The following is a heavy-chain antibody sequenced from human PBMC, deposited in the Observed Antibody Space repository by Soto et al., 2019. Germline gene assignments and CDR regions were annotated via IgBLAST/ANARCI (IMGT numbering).Heavy chain of an antibody. J-gene: IGHJ3*02. CDR1: GDDISSISHN. Sequence: SKTLSLTCTISGDDISSISHNWSWIRQTPGKGLEWIGYIYYSGSTNYNPSLKSRVTISVDTSKNQFSLKLSSVTAADTAVYYCARHATYCSSTSCYNFPAFDIWGQGTMVT. CDR3: ARHATYCSSTSCYNFPAFDI. V-gene: IGHV4-61*05. D-gene: IGHD2-2*02. CDR2: IYYSGST.